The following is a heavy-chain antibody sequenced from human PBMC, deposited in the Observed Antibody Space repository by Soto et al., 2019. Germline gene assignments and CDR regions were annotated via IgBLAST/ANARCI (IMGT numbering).Heavy chain of an antibody. CDR2: VSATAGTT. J-gene: IGHJ4*01. CDR3: AEGSFAGRIDF. V-gene: IGHV3-23*04. Sequence: DVQLVDSGGGLVQPGGSLRLSCAASGFTFSNYAMSWVRQAPGKGLEWVSLVSATAGTTYYTDSVKGRFTISRDNSRNTVDPAINRPGTGRQGVLYFAEGSFAGRIDFLGQGT. CDR1: GFTFSNYA. D-gene: IGHD3-16*01.